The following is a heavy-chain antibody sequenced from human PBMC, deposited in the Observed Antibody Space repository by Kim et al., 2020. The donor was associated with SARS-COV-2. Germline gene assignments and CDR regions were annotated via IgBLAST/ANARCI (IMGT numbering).Heavy chain of an antibody. CDR1: GGSISSYY. Sequence: SETLSLTCTVSGGSISSYYWSWIRQPPGKGLEWIGYIYYSGSTNYNPSLKSRVTISVDTSKNQFSLKLSSVTAADTAVYYCASMTSGSGWFDPWGQGTLV. CDR2: IYYSGST. J-gene: IGHJ5*02. D-gene: IGHD3-10*01. CDR3: ASMTSGSGWFDP. V-gene: IGHV4-59*01.